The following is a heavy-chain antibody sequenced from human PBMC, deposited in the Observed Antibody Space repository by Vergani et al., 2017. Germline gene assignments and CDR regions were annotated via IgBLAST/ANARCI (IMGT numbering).Heavy chain of an antibody. V-gene: IGHV3-23*01. J-gene: IGHJ4*01. CDR3: ARAYGRYDWFDY. CDR1: GFIFSTYS. Sequence: EVQLLESGGDLVQPGGSLRLSCTASGFIFSTYSMSWVRQAPGKGLEWVSGISASGAPTYYADSVKGRVTLSRENSKNTLYLQMNSLGVEDTAVYYCARAYGRYDWFDYWGQRTLVTVSS. CDR2: ISASGAPT. D-gene: IGHD1-20*01.